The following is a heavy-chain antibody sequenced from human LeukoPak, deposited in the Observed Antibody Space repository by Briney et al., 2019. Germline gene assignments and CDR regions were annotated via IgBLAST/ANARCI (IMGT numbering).Heavy chain of an antibody. J-gene: IGHJ4*02. V-gene: IGHV3-23*01. CDR3: ANTQIAVAGTGDY. D-gene: IGHD6-19*01. Sequence: GGSLRLSCAASGFTFSSYAMSWVRQAPGKGLEWVSAISGSGGSTYYADSVKGRFTISRDNSKNTPYLQMNSLRAEDTAVYYCANTQIAVAGTGDYWGQGTLVTVSS. CDR2: ISGSGGST. CDR1: GFTFSSYA.